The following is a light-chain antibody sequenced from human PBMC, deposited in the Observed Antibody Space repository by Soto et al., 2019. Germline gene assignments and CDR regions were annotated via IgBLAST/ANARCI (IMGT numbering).Light chain of an antibody. Sequence: EIVLTQSPGTLSLSPGERATLSCRASQSVRSSHLAWYQQKPGQAPRLLIYGASSRATGIPDRFSGSGSGTDFTLTISRLEPEDVAVYYCQQYYSTPWTFGQGTKVEIK. CDR1: QSVRSSH. J-gene: IGKJ1*01. CDR2: GAS. CDR3: QQYYSTPWT. V-gene: IGKV3-20*01.